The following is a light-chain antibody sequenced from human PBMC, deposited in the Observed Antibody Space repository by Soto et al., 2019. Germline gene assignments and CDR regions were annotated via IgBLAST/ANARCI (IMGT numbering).Light chain of an antibody. V-gene: IGKV3-15*01. CDR1: QSVSSN. CDR3: QQYYNWPPVT. Sequence: EIVMTQSPATLSVSPGERATLSCRASQSVSSNLAWYQQKPGQAPRLLIYGASTRATGIPARFSGSGSGTEFILTISSLQSEDFAVYYCQQYYNWPPVTFGQGTKLEIK. CDR2: GAS. J-gene: IGKJ2*01.